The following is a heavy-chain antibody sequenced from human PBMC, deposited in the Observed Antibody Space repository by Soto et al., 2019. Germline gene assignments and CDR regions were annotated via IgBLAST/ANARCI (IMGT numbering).Heavy chain of an antibody. Sequence: SETLSLTCTVSGGSINSYYWSWIRQPPGKGLEWIGYIYYSGSTNYNPSLKSRVTMSVDTSKKQFSLKLSSVTAADTDVYYCARWVVDTAMVTEWFDPWGQGILVTVS. CDR2: IYYSGST. V-gene: IGHV4-59*08. J-gene: IGHJ5*02. D-gene: IGHD5-18*01. CDR3: ARWVVDTAMVTEWFDP. CDR1: GGSINSYY.